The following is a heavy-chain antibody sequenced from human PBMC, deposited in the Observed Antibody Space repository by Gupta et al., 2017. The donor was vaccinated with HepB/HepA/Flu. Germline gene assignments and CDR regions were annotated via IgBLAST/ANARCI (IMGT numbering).Heavy chain of an antibody. CDR2: INSDRSTT. J-gene: IGHJ4*02. V-gene: IGHV3-74*01. Sequence: EVQLVESGGGLVQPGGSLRLSCAASGFTFRGSWMHWVRQAPGKGLVWVSRINSDRSTTTYADSVKGRFTISRDNAKNTLYLQMDSLRADDTAVYYCVRGYCSGGTCFTFDYRGQGTLVTVSS. CDR3: VRGYCSGGTCFTFDY. D-gene: IGHD2-15*01. CDR1: GFTFRGSW.